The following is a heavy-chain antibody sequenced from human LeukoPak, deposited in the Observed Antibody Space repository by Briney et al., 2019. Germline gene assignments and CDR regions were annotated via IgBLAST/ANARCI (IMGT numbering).Heavy chain of an antibody. Sequence: GGSLRLSCSASGFTFSSYAMHWVRQAPGNGLEYVSTISNDGGSTYYADSVKGRFIISRDNSKKTLYLQMSSLRAEDTAAYYCVKDQWYSNGWYIFDYWGQGTLVTVSS. CDR2: ISNDGGST. J-gene: IGHJ4*01. D-gene: IGHD6-19*01. CDR3: VKDQWYSNGWYIFDY. CDR1: GFTFSSYA. V-gene: IGHV3-64D*08.